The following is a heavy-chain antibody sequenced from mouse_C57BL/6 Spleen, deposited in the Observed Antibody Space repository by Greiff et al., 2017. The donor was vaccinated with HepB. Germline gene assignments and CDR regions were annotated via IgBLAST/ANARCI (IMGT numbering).Heavy chain of an antibody. D-gene: IGHD2-4*01. CDR1: GYAFSSYW. V-gene: IGHV1-80*01. J-gene: IGHJ4*01. CDR2: IYPGDGDT. Sequence: QVQLQQSGAELVKPGASVKISCKASGYAFSSYWMNWVKQRPGKGLEWIGQIYPGDGDTNYNGKFKGKATLTADKSSSTAYMQLSSLTSEDSAVYFCARDYYDYDRGNYYAMDYWGQGTSVTVSS. CDR3: ARDYYDYDRGNYYAMDY.